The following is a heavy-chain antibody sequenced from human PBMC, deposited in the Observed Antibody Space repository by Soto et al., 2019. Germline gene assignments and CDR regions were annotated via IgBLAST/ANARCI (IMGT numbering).Heavy chain of an antibody. CDR2: IYYSGTT. CDR1: GGSISTYQ. CDR3: ATSYGSGSYPFDY. Sequence: SETLSLTCTVSGGSISTYQCNWSRQPPGRGLEWIGYIYYSGTTNYNPSLKSRVTISVDTSKNQFSLKLGSVTAADTAVYYCATSYGSGSYPFDYWSQGTLVTVS. D-gene: IGHD3-10*01. V-gene: IGHV4-59*08. J-gene: IGHJ4*02.